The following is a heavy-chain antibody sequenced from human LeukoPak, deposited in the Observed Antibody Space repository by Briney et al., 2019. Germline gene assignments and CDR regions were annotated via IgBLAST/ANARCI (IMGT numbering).Heavy chain of an antibody. J-gene: IGHJ6*02. Sequence: SETLSLTCAVYGGSFSGYYWSWIRQPPGKGLEWIGEINHSGSTNYNPSLKSRVTISVDTSKNQFSLKLSSVTAADTAVYYCARATGYSSSWYVGNRGTYYYYGMDVWGQGTTVTVSS. CDR3: ARATGYSSSWYVGNRGTYYYYGMDV. V-gene: IGHV4-34*01. CDR1: GGSFSGYY. CDR2: INHSGST. D-gene: IGHD6-13*01.